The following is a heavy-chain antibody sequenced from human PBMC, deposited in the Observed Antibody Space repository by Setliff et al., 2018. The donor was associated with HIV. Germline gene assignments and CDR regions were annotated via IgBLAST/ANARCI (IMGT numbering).Heavy chain of an antibody. CDR2: ISAYNGNT. D-gene: IGHD6-13*01. V-gene: IGHV1-18*01. Sequence: ASVKVSCKASGYTFTSYGISWVRQAPGRGLEWMGWISAYNGNTNYAQKLQGRVTMTTDTSTSTAYMELRSLRSDDTAVYYCARGYSAAGTLYYYGMDVWGQGTTVTVSS. CDR1: GYTFTSYG. CDR3: ARGYSAAGTLYYYGMDV. J-gene: IGHJ6*02.